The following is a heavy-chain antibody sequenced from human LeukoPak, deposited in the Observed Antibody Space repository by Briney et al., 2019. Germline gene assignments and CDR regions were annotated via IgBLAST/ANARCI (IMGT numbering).Heavy chain of an antibody. J-gene: IGHJ4*02. Sequence: GGSLRLSCEVSGLTFSNYAISWVRQAPGARLEWVSAISGGGIATYYADSVKGRVTISRDNSKNTLFLQMNSLRAEDTAVYYCAKNIGGFDYWGQGTLVTVSS. CDR3: AKNIGGFDY. CDR1: GLTFSNYA. CDR2: ISGGGIAT. D-gene: IGHD4-23*01. V-gene: IGHV3-23*01.